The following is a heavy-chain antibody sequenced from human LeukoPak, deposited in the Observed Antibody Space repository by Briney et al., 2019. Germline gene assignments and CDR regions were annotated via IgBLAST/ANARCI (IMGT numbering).Heavy chain of an antibody. CDR1: RDSVSSNSVT. Sequence: SQTLSLTCAVSRDSVSSNSVTWNWIRQSPSRGLEWLGRTYYRSTWYNDYAVSVRGRITVNPDTSKNQFSLHLNSVTPEDTAVYYCARRLTQYDCFDPWGQGILVTVSS. CDR3: ARRLTQYDCFDP. CDR2: TYYRSTWYN. D-gene: IGHD2-2*01. J-gene: IGHJ5*02. V-gene: IGHV6-1*01.